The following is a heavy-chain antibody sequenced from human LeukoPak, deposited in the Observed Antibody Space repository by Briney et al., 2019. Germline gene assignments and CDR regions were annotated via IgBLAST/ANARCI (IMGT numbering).Heavy chain of an antibody. J-gene: IGHJ4*02. Sequence: TSETLSLTCSVYGGSVSNTLHYWGRIPQPPGQGLKWIGNINYIGSSAYNPSLRSRVTVYVDTSKNQFSLKMRSVTAADTAVYYCARLTKGRYFDYLFDYWGQGSRVSVSS. CDR1: GGSVSNTLHY. D-gene: IGHD3-9*01. CDR2: INYIGSS. V-gene: IGHV4-39*01. CDR3: ARLTKGRYFDYLFDY.